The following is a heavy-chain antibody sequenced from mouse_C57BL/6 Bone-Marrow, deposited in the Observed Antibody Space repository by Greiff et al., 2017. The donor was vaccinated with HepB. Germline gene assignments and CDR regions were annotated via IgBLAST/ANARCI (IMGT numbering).Heavy chain of an antibody. J-gene: IGHJ4*01. CDR3: ARELLPKHYAMDY. V-gene: IGHV1-36*01. D-gene: IGHD1-1*01. CDR1: GFTFTDYY. CDR2: VYPYNGGT. Sequence: DVKLQESGPVLVKPGPSVKISCKASGFTFTDYYMHWVKQSHGKSLEWIGLVYPYNGGTSYNQKFKGKATLTVDTSSRTAYMELNSLTSEDSAVYYCARELLPKHYAMDYWGQGTSVTVSS.